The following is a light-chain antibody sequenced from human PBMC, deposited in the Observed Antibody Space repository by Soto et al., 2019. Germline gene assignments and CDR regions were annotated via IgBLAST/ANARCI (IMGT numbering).Light chain of an antibody. V-gene: IGKV3-20*01. J-gene: IGKJ1*01. CDR3: QQYGSSPWT. CDR2: GAS. Sequence: EIGLTQSPGTLSLSPGERATLSCRASQSVSSSYFAWYQQKPVQAPRLLIYGASSRATGIPDRFSGSGSGTDFTLNISRLETDDCAVYSSQQYGSSPWTSGKRTQVAIK. CDR1: QSVSSSY.